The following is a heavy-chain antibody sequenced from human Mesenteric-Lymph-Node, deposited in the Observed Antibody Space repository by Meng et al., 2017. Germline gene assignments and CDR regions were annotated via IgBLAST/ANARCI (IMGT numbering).Heavy chain of an antibody. D-gene: IGHD3-9*01. CDR2: ISAYNGNT. V-gene: IGHV1-18*01. Sequence: QVQLVQSGAEVKKPGASVMVSCKASGYTFTSYGISWVRQAPGQGLEWMGWISAYNGNTNYAQKLQGRVTMTTDTSTSTAYMELRSLRSDDTAVYYCARDTLYYDILTGYSPTNWFDPWGQGTLVTVSS. CDR3: ARDTLYYDILTGYSPTNWFDP. CDR1: GYTFTSYG. J-gene: IGHJ5*02.